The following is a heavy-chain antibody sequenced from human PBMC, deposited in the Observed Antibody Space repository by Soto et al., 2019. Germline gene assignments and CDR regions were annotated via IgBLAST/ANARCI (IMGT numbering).Heavy chain of an antibody. V-gene: IGHV1-18*01. J-gene: IGHJ6*02. D-gene: IGHD5-18*01. CDR3: ARDVDTAMVPSGYYYGMDV. CDR1: GYTFTSYG. Sequence: QVQLVQSGAEVKKPGASVKVSCKASGYTFTSYGISWVRQAPGQGLEWMGWISAYNGNTNYAQKLQGRVTMTTDTXTSXAXTELRSLRSDDTAVYYCARDVDTAMVPSGYYYGMDVWGQGTTVTVSS. CDR2: ISAYNGNT.